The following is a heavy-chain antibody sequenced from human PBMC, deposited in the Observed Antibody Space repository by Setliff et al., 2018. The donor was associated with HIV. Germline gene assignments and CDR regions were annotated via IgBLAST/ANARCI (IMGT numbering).Heavy chain of an antibody. D-gene: IGHD3-3*01. CDR3: VGGHYDLWSGYVNYYLDL. V-gene: IGHV3-30*09. Sequence: LRLSCAASKFTFTNYTMYWVRQAPGKGLEWLAVISSDGTNINYAESVKGRLAISRDNSKNTLYLRMDSLRPEDTALYYCVGGHYDLWSGYVNYYLDLWGQGTLVTVSS. J-gene: IGHJ4*02. CDR2: ISSDGTNI. CDR1: KFTFTNYT.